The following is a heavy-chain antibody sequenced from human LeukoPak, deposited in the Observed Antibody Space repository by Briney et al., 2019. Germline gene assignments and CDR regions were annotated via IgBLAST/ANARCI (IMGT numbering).Heavy chain of an antibody. J-gene: IGHJ4*02. V-gene: IGHV1-46*01. CDR3: AREGGDSGYDWGYFDY. CDR2: INPSGGST. CDR1: GYTFTSYY. Sequence: ASVKVSCEASGYTFTSYYMHWVRQAPGQGLEWMVIINPSGGSTSYAQKFQGRVTMTRDMSTSTVYMELSSLRSEDTAVYYCAREGGDSGYDWGYFDYWGQGTLVTVSS. D-gene: IGHD5-12*01.